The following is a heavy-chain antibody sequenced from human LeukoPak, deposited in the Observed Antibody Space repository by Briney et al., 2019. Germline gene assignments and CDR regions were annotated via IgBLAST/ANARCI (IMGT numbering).Heavy chain of an antibody. CDR3: ARDGSAGYSSGWYYFDY. J-gene: IGHJ4*02. CDR2: ISYDGSNK. V-gene: IGHV3-30*04. D-gene: IGHD6-19*01. Sequence: GGSLRLSCAASGFTFSSYAMHWVRQAPGKGLEGVAVISYDGSNKYYADSVEGRFTISRDNSKNTLYLQMNSLRAEDTAVYYCARDGSAGYSSGWYYFDYWGQGTLVTVSS. CDR1: GFTFSSYA.